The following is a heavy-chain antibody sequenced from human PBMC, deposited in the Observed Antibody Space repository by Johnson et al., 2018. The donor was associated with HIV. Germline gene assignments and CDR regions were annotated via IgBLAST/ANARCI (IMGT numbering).Heavy chain of an antibody. Sequence: VQLVESGGGVVQPGRSLRLSCAASGFTFSSYWMSWVRQAPGKGLEWVANIKQDGSEKYYADSVKGRCPISRDNSKNTLYLQMNSLRAEDTAVYYCTKFERLDPWLVPPHAFDIWGQGTMVTVSS. CDR2: IKQDGSEK. V-gene: IGHV3-7*01. CDR1: GFTFSSYW. D-gene: IGHD6-19*01. CDR3: TKFERLDPWLVPPHAFDI. J-gene: IGHJ3*02.